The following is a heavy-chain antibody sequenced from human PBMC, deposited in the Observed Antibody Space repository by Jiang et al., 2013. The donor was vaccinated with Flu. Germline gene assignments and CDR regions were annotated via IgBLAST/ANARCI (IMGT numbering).Heavy chain of an antibody. Sequence: VQLVESGAEVKKPGASVKVSCKASGYTFTSYDINWVRQATGQGLEWMGWMNPNSGNTGYAQKFQGRVTMTRNTSISTAYMELSSLRSEDTAVYYCARGVYSSGPDAFDIWGQGTMVTVSS. CDR1: GYTFTSYD. V-gene: IGHV1-8*01. CDR3: ARGVYSSGPDAFDI. D-gene: IGHD6-19*01. J-gene: IGHJ3*02. CDR2: MNPNSGNT.